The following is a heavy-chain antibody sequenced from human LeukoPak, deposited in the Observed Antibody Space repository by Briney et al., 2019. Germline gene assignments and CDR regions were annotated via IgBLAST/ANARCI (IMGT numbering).Heavy chain of an antibody. CDR3: ARDKRWSGSSCSNSHMDV. V-gene: IGHV1-2*02. CDR2: IDPNSGGT. J-gene: IGHJ6*03. Sequence: ASVKVSCKASLCTFIDYYMHWVRQAPGQGLEWMGWIDPNSGGTKYAQKFQGRVTMTRDTSISTAYMELSGVRYDDTAVYYCARDKRWSGSSCSNSHMDVWGKGTTVTVSS. D-gene: IGHD6-19*01. CDR1: LCTFIDYY.